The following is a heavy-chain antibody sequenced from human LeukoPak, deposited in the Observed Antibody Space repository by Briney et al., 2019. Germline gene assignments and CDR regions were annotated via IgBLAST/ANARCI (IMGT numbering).Heavy chain of an antibody. Sequence: SQTLSLTCTVPGGSISSGDYYWSWIRQPPGKGLEWIGYIYYSGSTYYNPSLKSRVTISVDTSKNQFSLKLSSVTAADTAVYYCARGDGSGRPWAFDIWGQGTMVTVSS. V-gene: IGHV4-30-4*08. D-gene: IGHD3-10*01. J-gene: IGHJ3*02. CDR3: ARGDGSGRPWAFDI. CDR2: IYYSGST. CDR1: GGSISSGDYY.